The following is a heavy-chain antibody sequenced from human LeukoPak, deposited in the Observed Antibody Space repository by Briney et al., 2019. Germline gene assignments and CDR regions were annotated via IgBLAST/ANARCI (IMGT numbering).Heavy chain of an antibody. CDR2: ISGSGGST. V-gene: IGHV3-23*01. CDR3: AKSLRSTRQFDY. CDR1: GFTFSSYA. D-gene: IGHD5/OR15-5a*01. Sequence: GGSLRLSCAASGFTFSSYAMSWVRQAPGKGLEWVSAISGSGGSTYYADSVKGRFTISRDNSKNTLYLQMNSLKAEGTAVYYCAKSLRSTRQFDYWGQGTLVTVSS. J-gene: IGHJ4*02.